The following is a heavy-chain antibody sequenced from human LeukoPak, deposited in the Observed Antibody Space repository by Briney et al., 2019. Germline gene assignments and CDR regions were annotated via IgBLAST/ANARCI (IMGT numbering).Heavy chain of an antibody. CDR2: INHSGST. J-gene: IGHJ3*02. CDR1: GGSFSGYY. D-gene: IGHD6-13*01. CDR3: ARRVAIAAAGTSGAFDI. V-gene: IGHV4-34*01. Sequence: SGTLSLTCAVYGGSFSGYYWSWIRQPPGKGLEWIGEINHSGSTNYNPSLKSRVTISVDTSKNQFSLKLSSVTAADTAVYYCARRVAIAAAGTSGAFDIWGQGTMVTVSS.